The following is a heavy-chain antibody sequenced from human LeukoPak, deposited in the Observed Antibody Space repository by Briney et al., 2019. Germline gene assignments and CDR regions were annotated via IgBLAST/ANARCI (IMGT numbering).Heavy chain of an antibody. CDR1: GGSFSGYY. D-gene: IGHD6-6*01. V-gene: IGHV4-34*01. J-gene: IGHJ4*02. Sequence: SETLSLTCAVYGGSFSGYYWSWIRQPPGKGLEWIGEINHSGSTNYNPSFKSRVTISVDTSKNQFSLKLSSVTAADTAVYYCARGLSSSDYWGQGTLVTVSS. CDR3: ARGLSSSDY. CDR2: INHSGST.